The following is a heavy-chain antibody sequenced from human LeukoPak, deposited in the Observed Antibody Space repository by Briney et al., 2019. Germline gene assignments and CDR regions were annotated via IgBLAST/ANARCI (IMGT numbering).Heavy chain of an antibody. J-gene: IGHJ4*02. CDR3: ARGVGASDY. Sequence: GGSLRLSCAASGFTFSSYSMNWVRQAPGKGLEWVSSISTGSSYIYYADSLKGRFTISRDNAENSLYLQMNSLRAEDTAVYYCARGVGASDYWGQGTLVTVPS. CDR2: ISTGSSYI. V-gene: IGHV3-21*01. D-gene: IGHD1-26*01. CDR1: GFTFSSYS.